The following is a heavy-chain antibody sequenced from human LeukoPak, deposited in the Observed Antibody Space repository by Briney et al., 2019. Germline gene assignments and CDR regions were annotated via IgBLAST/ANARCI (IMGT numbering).Heavy chain of an antibody. Sequence: ASVKVSCKASGYSFINFGLSWVRQAPGQGLEWMGWISAYNHNTNYAQKFQGRGTMTIDASTTKVYMELRSLRSDDTAIYYCARDLMYCDTMSCYDGDFDYWGQGTPVTVSS. CDR1: GYSFINFG. D-gene: IGHD2-2*01. J-gene: IGHJ4*02. V-gene: IGHV1-18*01. CDR3: ARDLMYCDTMSCYDGDFDY. CDR2: ISAYNHNT.